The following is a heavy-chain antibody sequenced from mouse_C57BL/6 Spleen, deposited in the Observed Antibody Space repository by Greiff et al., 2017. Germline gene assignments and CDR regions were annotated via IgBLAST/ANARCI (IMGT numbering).Heavy chain of an antibody. CDR1: GYTFTSYW. J-gene: IGHJ2*01. CDR2: IYPGSGST. V-gene: IGHV1-55*01. CDR3: AREAYYLDY. Sequence: QVQLQQPGAELVKPGASVKMSCKASGYTFTSYWITWVKQRPGQGLEWIGDIYPGSGSTNSNEKFKSKATLTVDTASSTAYMQLSSLTSDDSAVYYCAREAYYLDYWGQGTTLTVSS.